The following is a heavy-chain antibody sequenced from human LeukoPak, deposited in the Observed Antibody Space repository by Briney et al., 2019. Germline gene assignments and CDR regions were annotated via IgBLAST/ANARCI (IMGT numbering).Heavy chain of an antibody. CDR1: GFDFSSNW. Sequence: GGSLRLSCAASGFDFSSNWMHWVRHAPGQGLVWVSRIKGDGISTNYADSVKGRFTIPRDIAKNTLYLQMNSLRAEDTGVYYCAKDHYWSIDCWGRGTLVTVSS. CDR2: IKGDGIST. V-gene: IGHV3-74*01. CDR3: AKDHYWSIDC. D-gene: IGHD3-3*01. J-gene: IGHJ4*02.